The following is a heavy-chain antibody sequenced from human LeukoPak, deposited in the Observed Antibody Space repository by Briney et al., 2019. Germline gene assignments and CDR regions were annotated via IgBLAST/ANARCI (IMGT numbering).Heavy chain of an antibody. CDR1: GGSISSHY. CDR2: IYYSGNT. Sequence: SETLSLTCTVSGGSISSHYWGWIRQPPGKGLEWIGYIYYSGNTNYNSSLKSRVTISVDTSKNQFSLKLSSVTAADTAMYYCAFNYADAFDIWGQGTMVTVSS. D-gene: IGHD4-11*01. V-gene: IGHV4-59*11. J-gene: IGHJ3*02. CDR3: AFNYADAFDI.